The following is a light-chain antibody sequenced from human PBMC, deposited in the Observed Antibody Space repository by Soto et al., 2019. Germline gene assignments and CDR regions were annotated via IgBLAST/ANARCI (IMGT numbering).Light chain of an antibody. V-gene: IGLV1-40*01. CDR3: QSYDSSLSGYVL. CDR2: GNS. J-gene: IGLJ2*01. Sequence: QSVLTQPPSVSGAPGQRVTISCTGSSSNIGAGYDVHWYQQLPGTAPKLLIYGNSNRPSGVPDRFSGSKSGTSASLAITALQAEDEADYYCQSYDSSLSGYVLFGVGTKLTVL. CDR1: SSNIGAGYD.